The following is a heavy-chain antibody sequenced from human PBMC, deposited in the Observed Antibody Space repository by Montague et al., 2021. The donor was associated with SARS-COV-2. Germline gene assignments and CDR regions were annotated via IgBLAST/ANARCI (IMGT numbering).Heavy chain of an antibody. J-gene: IGHJ3*02. Sequence: SVKVSCKASGGTFSSYAISWVRQAPGQGLEWMGRIIPILGIANYAQKFQGRVTITADKSTSTAYMELSSLRSEDTAVYYCAIAITMVRGVITPHAFDIWGQGTMVTVSS. V-gene: IGHV1-69*04. CDR1: GGTFSSYA. D-gene: IGHD3-10*01. CDR2: IIPILGIA. CDR3: AIAITMVRGVITPHAFDI.